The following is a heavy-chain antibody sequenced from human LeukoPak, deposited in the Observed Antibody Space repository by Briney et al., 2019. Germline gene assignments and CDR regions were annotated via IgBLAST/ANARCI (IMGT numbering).Heavy chain of an antibody. Sequence: ASVKVSCKASGYTFTSYGISWVRQAPGQGLEWMGWISAYNGNTNYAQKLQGRVTMTTDTSTSTAYMELRSLRSDDTAVYYCARDDHVRGGVKGGGIDYWGQGTLVPVSS. D-gene: IGHD3-16*01. CDR3: ARDDHVRGGVKGGGIDY. CDR2: ISAYNGNT. CDR1: GYTFTSYG. J-gene: IGHJ4*02. V-gene: IGHV1-18*01.